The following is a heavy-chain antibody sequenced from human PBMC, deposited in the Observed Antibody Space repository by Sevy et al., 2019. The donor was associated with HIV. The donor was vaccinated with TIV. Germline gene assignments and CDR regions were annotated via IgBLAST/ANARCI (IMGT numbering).Heavy chain of an antibody. CDR2: ISYDGSFT. D-gene: IGHD6-13*01. CDR3: ARSQSSSWHYFDY. V-gene: IGHV3-30*04. Sequence: GGSLRLSCAASGFIFSDYTLHWVRQAPGTGLEWVAVISYDGSFTYYADSVEGRFTISRDNSKNTLFLQLNSLRHDDTAVYYCARSQSSSWHYFDYWVQVTLFTVSS. J-gene: IGHJ4*02. CDR1: GFIFSDYT.